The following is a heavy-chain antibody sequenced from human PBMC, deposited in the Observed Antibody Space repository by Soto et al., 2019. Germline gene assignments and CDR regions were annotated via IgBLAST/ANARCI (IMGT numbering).Heavy chain of an antibody. V-gene: IGHV3-30*19. CDR1: GFICRSYV. J-gene: IGHJ4*02. CDR3: ARGGTTGVVDV. D-gene: IGHD2-15*01. Sequence: QVKLVESGGGVVQPGTSLRLSCVGSGFICRSYVIHWVRQAPGKGLEWDALTSYDGSNTYYDDFVKDRFNISRDNASNTVDLQMDSLIVEDTALYYFARGGTTGVVDVWGPGTL. CDR2: TSYDGSNT.